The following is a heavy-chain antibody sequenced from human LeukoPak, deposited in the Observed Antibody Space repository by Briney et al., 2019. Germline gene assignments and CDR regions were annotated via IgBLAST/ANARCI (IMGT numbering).Heavy chain of an antibody. CDR3: ARDSLGMSTLDS. V-gene: IGHV3-53*01. J-gene: IGHJ4*02. CDR2: IYDSGTT. D-gene: IGHD5/OR15-5a*01. CDR1: GFTVSSNY. Sequence: PGGSLRLSCATSGFTVSSNYMSWVRQAPGKGLEWVSVIYDSGTTYYADSVKGRFLIFRDTSKNTVDLQMNSLRVEDTAVYYCARDSLGMSTLDSWGQGTLVTVSS.